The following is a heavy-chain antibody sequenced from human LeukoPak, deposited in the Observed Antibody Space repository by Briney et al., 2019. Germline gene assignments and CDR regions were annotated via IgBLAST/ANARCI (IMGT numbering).Heavy chain of an antibody. CDR1: GGSFSGYY. CDR3: ARDVAVAGTAGTNWFDP. Sequence: ETLSLTCAVYGGSFSGYYWSWVRQAPGKGLEWVSYISSSSSTIYYADSVKGRFTISRDNAKNSLYLQMNSLRVEDTAMYYCARDVAVAGTAGTNWFDPWGQGTLVTVSS. D-gene: IGHD6-19*01. V-gene: IGHV3-48*01. J-gene: IGHJ5*02. CDR2: ISSSSSTI.